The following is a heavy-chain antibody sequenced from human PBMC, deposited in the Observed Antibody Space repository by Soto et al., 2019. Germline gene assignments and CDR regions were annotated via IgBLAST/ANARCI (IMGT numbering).Heavy chain of an antibody. J-gene: IGHJ5*02. V-gene: IGHV3-23*01. CDR2: ISGSGSSP. D-gene: IGHD1-1*01. CDR3: AKELRPYNRFDP. Sequence: GGSLRLSCAGSDFTFCNYGMSWVRQAPGGGLEWVSSISGSGSSPFYADSVKGRFTISRDNSKKTLYLQMKSLRAEDTAVYYCAKELRPYNRFDPWGQGTLVTVSS. CDR1: DFTFCNYG.